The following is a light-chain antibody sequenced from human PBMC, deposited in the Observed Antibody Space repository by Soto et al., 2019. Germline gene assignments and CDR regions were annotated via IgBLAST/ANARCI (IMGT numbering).Light chain of an antibody. CDR1: SSDLGGYNF. J-gene: IGLJ1*01. CDR3: CSYTSSSPYV. CDR2: QVS. V-gene: IGLV2-14*01. Sequence: QSALTQPASVSGSPGQSITISCTGTSSDLGGYNFVSWYQHHPGKAPKLIIYQVSNRPSGVSNRFSGSKSGNTASLTISGLQAEDEADYYCCSYTSSSPYVFGTGTKVTVL.